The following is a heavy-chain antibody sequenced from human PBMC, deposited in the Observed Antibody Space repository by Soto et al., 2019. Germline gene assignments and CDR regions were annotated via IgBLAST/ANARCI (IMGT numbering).Heavy chain of an antibody. CDR2: INPGDSDT. D-gene: IGHD4-17*01. Sequence: GESLKISCEGSGFSFSKYKIGWVRQMPGKGLEWMGIINPGDSDTRYSPSFQGQVTISADKSISTAYPQWSTLKASDTATYYCATPDGDSHRYYYCMDVWGKGTTVTVSS. CDR1: GFSFSKYK. V-gene: IGHV5-51*01. J-gene: IGHJ6*03. CDR3: ATPDGDSHRYYYCMDV.